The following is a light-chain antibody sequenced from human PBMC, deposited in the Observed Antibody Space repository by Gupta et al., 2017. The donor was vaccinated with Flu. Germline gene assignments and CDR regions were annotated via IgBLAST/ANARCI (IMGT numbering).Light chain of an antibody. CDR1: NIGSKS. Sequence: SYVLTQPPSVSVPPGQTARTPCGGNNIGSKSLLWYQQKPGQAPVLVVYDDSVRRSGSPVRFSGSNSGNTATLTISRVEAGDEADYYCQVWDSSNDHRVFGGGTKLTVL. J-gene: IGLJ3*02. CDR2: DDS. CDR3: QVWDSSNDHRV. V-gene: IGLV3-21*02.